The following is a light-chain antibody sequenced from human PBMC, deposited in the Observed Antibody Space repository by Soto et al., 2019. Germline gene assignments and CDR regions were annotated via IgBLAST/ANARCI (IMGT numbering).Light chain of an antibody. Sequence: NVLTQSPGTLSLSQGERATLSCRASQSVSNNYLAWYQQKPGQAPRLLIYGASNRATGIPDRFSGSGSGTDFTLTISRLEPEDFAVYYCQQYGSSGTFGQGTMVDIK. J-gene: IGKJ1*01. V-gene: IGKV3-20*01. CDR2: GAS. CDR1: QSVSNNY. CDR3: QQYGSSGT.